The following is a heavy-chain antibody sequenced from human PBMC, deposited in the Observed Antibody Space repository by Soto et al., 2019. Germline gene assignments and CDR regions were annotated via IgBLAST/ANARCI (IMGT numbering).Heavy chain of an antibody. D-gene: IGHD3-22*01. CDR2: IYYSGST. V-gene: IGHV4-30-4*01. Sequence: TSETLSLTCTVSGGSISSGDYYWSWIRQPPGKGLEWIGYIYYSGSTYYNPSLKSRVTISVGTSKNQFSLKLSSVTAADTAVYYCARGPRITMIVVVLAGYFDYWGQGTLVTVSS. CDR1: GGSISSGDYY. CDR3: ARGPRITMIVVVLAGYFDY. J-gene: IGHJ4*02.